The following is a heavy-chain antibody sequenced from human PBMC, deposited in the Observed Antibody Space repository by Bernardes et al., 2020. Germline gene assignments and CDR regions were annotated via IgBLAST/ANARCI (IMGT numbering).Heavy chain of an antibody. J-gene: IGHJ6*02. V-gene: IGHV1-18*04. CDR2: ISAYNGNT. CDR1: GYTFTSYG. D-gene: IGHD3-3*01. CDR3: ATSGPGYYHFWSGYYLDYGMDV. Sequence: ASVKVSCKASGYTFTSYGISWVRQAPGQGLEWMGWISAYNGNTNYAQKLQGRVTMTTDTSTNTAYMELRSLRSDDTAVYYCATSGPGYYHFWSGYYLDYGMDVWGQGTTVTVSS.